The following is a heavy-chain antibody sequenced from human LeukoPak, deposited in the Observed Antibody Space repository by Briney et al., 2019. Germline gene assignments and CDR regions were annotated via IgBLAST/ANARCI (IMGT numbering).Heavy chain of an antibody. J-gene: IGHJ4*02. Sequence: GASVKVSCKASGYPFIGNYIHWVRQAPGQGLEWMGWIHPNSGGTQYSQKFQGRVTLTRDTSITTGYMELSGLTSDDTAVYYCASLSYYDLSGYFYWGQGTLVTVSS. D-gene: IGHD3-22*01. V-gene: IGHV1-2*02. CDR1: GYPFIGNY. CDR3: ASLSYYDLSGYFY. CDR2: IHPNSGGT.